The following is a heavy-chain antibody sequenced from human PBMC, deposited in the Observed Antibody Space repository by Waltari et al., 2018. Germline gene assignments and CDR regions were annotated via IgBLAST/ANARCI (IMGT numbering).Heavy chain of an antibody. Sequence: QVHLVESGGGVVQPGGSLRLSCEVSGFPFSTVARHWVRQVPGKGLEWVALISYDGSHKFYAESVGGRFTISRDNSKNTVYLQMNDLRAEDTAVFYCAKAGITLVRDYFDYWGLGTLVTVSS. J-gene: IGHJ4*02. CDR3: AKAGITLVRDYFDY. CDR1: GFPFSTVA. D-gene: IGHD3-10*01. V-gene: IGHV3-30*18. CDR2: ISYDGSHK.